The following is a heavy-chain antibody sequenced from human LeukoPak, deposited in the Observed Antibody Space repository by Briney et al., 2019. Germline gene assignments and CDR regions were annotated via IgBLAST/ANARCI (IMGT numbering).Heavy chain of an antibody. D-gene: IGHD5-18*01. CDR1: GGSISSYY. CDR3: AIDLGYSYGYDY. CDR2: IYYSGST. V-gene: IGHV4-59*01. J-gene: IGHJ4*02. Sequence: SETLSLTCTVSGGSISSYYWSWIRQSPGKGLEWIGYIYYSGSTNYNPSLKSRVTISVDTSKNKFSLKLSSVTAADTAVYYCAIDLGYSYGYDYWGQGTLVTVSS.